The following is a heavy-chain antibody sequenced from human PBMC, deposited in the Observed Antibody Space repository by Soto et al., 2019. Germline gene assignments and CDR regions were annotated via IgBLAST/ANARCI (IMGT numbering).Heavy chain of an antibody. CDR1: GYSFAGYW. V-gene: IGHV5-10-1*01. Sequence: PXESVKISCKGSGYSFAGYWISWVRQIPGKGLEWMGRIDPSDSYTNYSPSFQGHVTISADKSISTAYLQWSSLKASDTAMYYCARHGMDVWGQGTTVTVSS. CDR2: IDPSDSYT. CDR3: ARHGMDV. J-gene: IGHJ6*02.